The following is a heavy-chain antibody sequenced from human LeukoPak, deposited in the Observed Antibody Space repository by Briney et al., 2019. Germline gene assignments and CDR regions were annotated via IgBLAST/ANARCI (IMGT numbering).Heavy chain of an antibody. CDR2: IYYSGST. CDR3: ARVWEQQLVLSWFDP. V-gene: IGHV4-59*01. J-gene: IGHJ5*02. D-gene: IGHD6-13*01. Sequence: SETLSLTCTVSGGSISSYYWSWIRQPPGKGLEWIGYIYYSGSTNYNPSLKSRVTISVDTSKNQFSLKLSSVTAADTAVYYCARVWEQQLVLSWFDPWGQGTLVTVSS. CDR1: GGSISSYY.